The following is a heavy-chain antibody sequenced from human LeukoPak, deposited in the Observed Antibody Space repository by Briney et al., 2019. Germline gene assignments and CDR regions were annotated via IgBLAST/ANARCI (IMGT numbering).Heavy chain of an antibody. D-gene: IGHD4-17*01. CDR3: AKGGASVTRYVDY. CDR2: MSNSGENA. V-gene: IGHV3-30*18. Sequence: GGSLRLSCAASGFTFSSYSMQWVRQTPGKGLEWVGIMSNSGENAFYGEAVKGRFTISRDNSQNTLYLQMNSLRPEDTAVYYCAKGGASVTRYVDYWGQGTLVTVSS. J-gene: IGHJ4*02. CDR1: GFTFSSYS.